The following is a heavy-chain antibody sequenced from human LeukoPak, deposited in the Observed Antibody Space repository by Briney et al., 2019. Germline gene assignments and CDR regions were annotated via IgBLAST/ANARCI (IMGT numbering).Heavy chain of an antibody. D-gene: IGHD1-26*01. Sequence: SETLSLTCAVSGYSISSGYYWAWCRQPPGKGLEWIATIKHIGRTYYNPSLKSRATISVDTSENQFSLKLNSVTAADTAVYFCARYTGGPNFYFDSWGQGTLVTVSS. CDR1: GYSISSGYY. CDR3: ARYTGGPNFYFDS. CDR2: IKHIGRT. V-gene: IGHV4-38-2*01. J-gene: IGHJ4*02.